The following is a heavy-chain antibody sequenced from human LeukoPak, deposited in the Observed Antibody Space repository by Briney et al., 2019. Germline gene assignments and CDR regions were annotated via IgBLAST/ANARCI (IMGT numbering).Heavy chain of an antibody. Sequence: SSVKVSCKASGGTFSSYAISWVRQAPGQGLEWMGGIIPIFGTANYAQKFQGRVTITTDESTSTAYMELSSLRSEDTAVYYCARADYGDYAHGSFDPWGQGTLVTVSS. CDR3: ARADYGDYAHGSFDP. CDR2: IIPIFGTA. CDR1: GGTFSSYA. D-gene: IGHD4-17*01. J-gene: IGHJ5*02. V-gene: IGHV1-69*05.